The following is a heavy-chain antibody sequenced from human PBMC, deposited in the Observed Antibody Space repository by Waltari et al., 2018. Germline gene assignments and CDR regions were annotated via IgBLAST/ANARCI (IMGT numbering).Heavy chain of an antibody. CDR3: ARSSTTVTTFG. CDR1: GFTFSTYS. Sequence: EVQLVASGGGLVKAGGSLRLYCAAFGFTFSTYSMNWVRQAPGKVLEWVSSISSSSLYMSYADSVKGRVTISRDNAKNSLYLQMNSLRVEDTAVYYCARSSTTVTTFGWGQGTLVTVSS. CDR2: ISSSSLYM. V-gene: IGHV3-21*01. D-gene: IGHD4-17*01. J-gene: IGHJ4*02.